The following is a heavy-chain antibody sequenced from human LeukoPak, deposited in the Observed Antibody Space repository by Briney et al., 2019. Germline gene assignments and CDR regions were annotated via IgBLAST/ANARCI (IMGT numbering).Heavy chain of an antibody. CDR2: MNPNSGNT. CDR3: ARRVTLVGAKYYYYYMDV. CDR1: GYTFTSYD. Sequence: GASVKVSCKASGYTFTSYDINWVRQATGQGLEWMGWMNPNSGNTGYAQKFQGRVTMTRNTSISTAYMELSSLRSEDTAVYYCARRVTLVGAKYYYYYMDVWGKGTTVTVSS. D-gene: IGHD1-26*01. V-gene: IGHV1-8*01. J-gene: IGHJ6*03.